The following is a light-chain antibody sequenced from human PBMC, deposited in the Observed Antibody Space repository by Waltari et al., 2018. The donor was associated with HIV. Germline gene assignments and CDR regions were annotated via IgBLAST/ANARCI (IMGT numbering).Light chain of an antibody. CDR1: SSNIGNNY. V-gene: IGLV1-51*01. CDR3: GTWDSSLSAGL. J-gene: IGLJ2*01. Sequence: QSVLTQPPSVSAAPGQKVTICCSGSSSNIGNNYVSWYQQLPGTAPKLLIYDNNKRPSGIPDRFSGSKSGTSATLGITGLQTGDEADYYCGTWDSSLSAGLFGGGTKLTVL. CDR2: DNN.